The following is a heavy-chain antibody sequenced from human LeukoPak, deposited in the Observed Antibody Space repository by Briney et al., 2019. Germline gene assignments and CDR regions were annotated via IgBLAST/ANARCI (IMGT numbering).Heavy chain of an antibody. CDR1: GFTFSTYG. Sequence: QPGRSLRLSCAASGFTFSTYGINWVRQAPGKGLEWVAIIWYDGNNKYYADSVKGRFTISRDNSKNTLYLQMNSLRADDTAVYYCAKSYDNDNWYFHLWGRVTLVTVSS. CDR3: AKSYDNDNWYFHL. D-gene: IGHD3-16*01. V-gene: IGHV3-33*06. J-gene: IGHJ2*01. CDR2: IWYDGNNK.